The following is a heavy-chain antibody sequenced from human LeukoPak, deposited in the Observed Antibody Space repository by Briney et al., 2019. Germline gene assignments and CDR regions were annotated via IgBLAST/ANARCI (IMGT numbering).Heavy chain of an antibody. Sequence: GESLKISCQGSGYSFTSYWIGWVRQMPGKGLEWMGIIYPGDSDTRYSPSFQGQVTISADKSISTAYLQWSSLKASDTAMYYCARTALPIAVAGTREENFDYWGQGTLVTVSS. J-gene: IGHJ4*02. CDR3: ARTALPIAVAGTREENFDY. D-gene: IGHD6-19*01. V-gene: IGHV5-51*01. CDR2: IYPGDSDT. CDR1: GYSFTSYW.